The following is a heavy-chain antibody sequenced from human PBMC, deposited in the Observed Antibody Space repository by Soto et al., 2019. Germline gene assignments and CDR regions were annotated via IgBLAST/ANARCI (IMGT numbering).Heavy chain of an antibody. D-gene: IGHD7-27*01. V-gene: IGHV3-53*01. CDR3: ARTPVWGNGSPRYYFDY. Sequence: GGSLRLSCAASGFTVSSNYMSWVRQAPGKGLEWVSVIYSGGSTYYADSVKGRFTISRDNSKNTLYLQMNSLRAEDTAVYYCARTPVWGNGSPRYYFDYWGQGTLVTVSS. CDR1: GFTVSSNY. CDR2: IYSGGST. J-gene: IGHJ4*02.